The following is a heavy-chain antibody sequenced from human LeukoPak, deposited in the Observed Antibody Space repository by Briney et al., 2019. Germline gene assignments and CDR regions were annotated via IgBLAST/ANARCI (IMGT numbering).Heavy chain of an antibody. J-gene: IGHJ3*02. CDR2: IHPSGGST. CDR1: GDTFSSNY. Sequence: ASVKVSCKASGDTFSSNYVQWVRQAPGQGLEWMGIIHPSGGSTTYAQKFQGRVTMTRDTSTRTVCMELSSLRSEDTAMYYCARVRFSSGWYIAFDMWGQGTMVTVSS. CDR3: ARVRFSSGWYIAFDM. D-gene: IGHD6-19*01. V-gene: IGHV1-46*01.